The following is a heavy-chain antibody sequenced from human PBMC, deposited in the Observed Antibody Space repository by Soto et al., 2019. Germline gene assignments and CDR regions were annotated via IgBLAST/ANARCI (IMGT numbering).Heavy chain of an antibody. CDR3: ARDPAP. CDR1: GGSITRGGYY. Sequence: QVQLQESGPGLVKPSETLSLTCTVSGGSITRGGYYWSWIRQPPGKGLEWIGYIYNSGTTYYYPSLKSCVILAVDTSKNHFSLKLTSVAAAETAVYYGARDPAPWGQGTLVTVSS. V-gene: IGHV4-31*03. J-gene: IGHJ5*02. CDR2: IYNSGTT.